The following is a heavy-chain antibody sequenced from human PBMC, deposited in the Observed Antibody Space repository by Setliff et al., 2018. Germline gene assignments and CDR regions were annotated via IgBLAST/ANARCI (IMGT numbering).Heavy chain of an antibody. CDR1: GGSISSYY. CDR2: IYYSGST. Sequence: PSETLSLTCTVSGGSISSYYWSWIRQPPGKGLEWIGYIYYSGSTNYNPSLKSRVTISVDTSKNQLSLRLTSVTAADTAVYYCARDPGNGHYMDVWGKGATVTVSS. CDR3: ARDPGNGHYMDV. V-gene: IGHV4-59*12. J-gene: IGHJ6*03.